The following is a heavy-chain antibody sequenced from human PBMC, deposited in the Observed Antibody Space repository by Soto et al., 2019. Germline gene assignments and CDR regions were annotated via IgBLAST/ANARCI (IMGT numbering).Heavy chain of an antibody. Sequence: QVQLVQSGAEVKKPGSSVKVSCKASGGTFSSYAISWVRQAPGQGLEWMGGIIPIFGTANYAQKFQGRVTITADESTSTAYMELSSLRSEDTAVYYCASGIVGAKDYYYGMDVWGQGTTVTVSS. J-gene: IGHJ6*02. V-gene: IGHV1-69*12. CDR2: IIPIFGTA. D-gene: IGHD1-26*01. CDR1: GGTFSSYA. CDR3: ASGIVGAKDYYYGMDV.